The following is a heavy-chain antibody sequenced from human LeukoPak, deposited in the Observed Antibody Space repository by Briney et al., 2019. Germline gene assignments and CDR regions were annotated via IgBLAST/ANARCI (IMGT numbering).Heavy chain of an antibody. J-gene: IGHJ4*02. D-gene: IGHD6-19*01. V-gene: IGHV1-69*13. Sequence: SVKVSCKASGGTFSSYAISWVRQAPGQGLEWMGGIIPIFGTANYAQKFQGRVTITADESTSTAYMELSSLRSDDTAVYYCARDRRRSGRLDFDYWGQGTLVTVSS. CDR1: GGTFSSYA. CDR2: IIPIFGTA. CDR3: ARDRRRSGRLDFDY.